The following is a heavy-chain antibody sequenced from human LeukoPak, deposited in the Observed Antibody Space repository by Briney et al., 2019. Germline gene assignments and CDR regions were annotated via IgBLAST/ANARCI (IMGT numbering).Heavy chain of an antibody. CDR3: ARLQGYNRHLDY. Sequence: LRLSCAASGFTFSTYVMNWFRQPPGKGLEWIGYIYYSGSTNYNPSLKSRVTISVDTSKNQFSLKLSSVTAADTAVYYCARLQGYNRHLDYWGQGTLVTVSS. V-gene: IGHV4-59*08. CDR1: GFTFSTYV. J-gene: IGHJ4*02. CDR2: IYYSGST. D-gene: IGHD1-14*01.